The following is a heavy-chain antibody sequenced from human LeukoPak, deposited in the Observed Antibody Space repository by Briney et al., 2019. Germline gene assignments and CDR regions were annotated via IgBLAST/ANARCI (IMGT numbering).Heavy chain of an antibody. CDR2: ISSSSSYI. J-gene: IGHJ4*02. V-gene: IGHV3-21*01. CDR1: GFTFSSYS. Sequence: GGSLRLSCAASGFTFSSYSMNWVRQAPGKGLEWVSSISSSSSYIYYADSVKGRFTISRDNAKNSLYLQMNSLRAEDTAVYYCARDPDIVVAPALEGFDYWGQGTLVTVSS. D-gene: IGHD2-2*01. CDR3: ARDPDIVVAPALEGFDY.